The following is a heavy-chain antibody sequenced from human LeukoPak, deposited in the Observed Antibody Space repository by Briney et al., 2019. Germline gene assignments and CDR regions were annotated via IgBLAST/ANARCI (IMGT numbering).Heavy chain of an antibody. CDR3: ARVIRERHDSSSWSSFDY. D-gene: IGHD6-13*01. CDR2: INPNSGGT. V-gene: IGHV1-2*02. CDR1: GYTFTGYY. J-gene: IGHJ4*02. Sequence: ASVKGSCKASGYTFTGYYMHWVRQAPGQGLEWMGWINPNSGGTNYAQKFQGRVTMTRDTSISTAYMELSRLRSDDTAVYYCARVIRERHDSSSWSSFDYWGQGTLVTVSS.